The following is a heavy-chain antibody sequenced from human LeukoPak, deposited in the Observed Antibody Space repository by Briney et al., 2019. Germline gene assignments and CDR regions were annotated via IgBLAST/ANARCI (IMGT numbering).Heavy chain of an antibody. J-gene: IGHJ3*02. Sequence: SQALSLTCTVSGGSISSGSYYWRWIRQPAGKGLEWIGRIYTSGSTNYNPSLKSRVTMSVDTSKNQFSLRLSSVTAADTAVYYCARASSWRAFDIWGQGTMVTVSS. CDR3: ARASSWRAFDI. D-gene: IGHD6-13*01. V-gene: IGHV4-61*02. CDR1: GGSISSGSYY. CDR2: IYTSGST.